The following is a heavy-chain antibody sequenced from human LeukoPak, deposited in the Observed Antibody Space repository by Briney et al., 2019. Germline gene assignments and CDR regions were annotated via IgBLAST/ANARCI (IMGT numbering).Heavy chain of an antibody. V-gene: IGHV3-23*01. CDR2: ISGSGGST. D-gene: IGHD3-10*01. CDR3: AKAGHYGSGSYYSDY. J-gene: IGHJ4*02. Sequence: PGGSLRLSCAASGFTFTNYAMSWVRQAPGKGLEWVSGISGSGGSTYYVNSVKGRFTVSRDNSKNTLYLQMSSLRAGDTAVYYCAKAGHYGSGSYYSDYWGRRTLVTVSP. CDR1: GFTFTNYA.